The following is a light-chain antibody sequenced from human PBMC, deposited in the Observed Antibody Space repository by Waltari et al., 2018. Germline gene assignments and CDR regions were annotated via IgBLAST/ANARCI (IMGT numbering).Light chain of an antibody. Sequence: SPGERGTLSCRASQSVSSFLTWFQQKPGQAPRLLIYDASKRATGIPARFSGSGSGTDFTLTISSLEPEDFAVYYCQQRSNWPLTFGGGTKVEFK. J-gene: IGKJ4*01. CDR2: DAS. CDR1: QSVSSF. CDR3: QQRSNWPLT. V-gene: IGKV3-11*01.